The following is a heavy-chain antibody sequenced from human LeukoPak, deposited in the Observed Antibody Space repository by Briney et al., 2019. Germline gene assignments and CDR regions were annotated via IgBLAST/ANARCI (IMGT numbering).Heavy chain of an antibody. D-gene: IGHD4-17*01. CDR1: GFTFDDYA. CDR2: VRVDGHTT. V-gene: IGHV3-23*01. J-gene: IGHJ6*03. Sequence: GGSLRLSCAASGFTFDDYAMHWVRQAPGKGLEWVSSVRVDGHTTFYADSVKGRFTISRDNSKNTLYLQMNSLRAEDTAVYYCVTAPYGDYYYYMDVWGKGTTVTISS. CDR3: VTAPYGDYYYYMDV.